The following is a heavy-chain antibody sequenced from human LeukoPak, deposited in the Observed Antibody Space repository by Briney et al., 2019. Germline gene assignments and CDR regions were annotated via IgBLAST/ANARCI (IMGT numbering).Heavy chain of an antibody. CDR1: GGSISSGGYY. CDR2: IYYSGST. D-gene: IGHD2-15*01. V-gene: IGHV4-31*03. J-gene: IGHJ5*02. Sequence: PSETLSLTCTVSGGSISSGGYYWSWIRQHPGKGLEWIGYIYYSGSTYYNPSLKSRVTISVDTSKNQFSLKLSSVTAADTAVYYCARGSLLHDMGSQENNWFDPWGQGTLVTVSS. CDR3: ARGSLLHDMGSQENNWFDP.